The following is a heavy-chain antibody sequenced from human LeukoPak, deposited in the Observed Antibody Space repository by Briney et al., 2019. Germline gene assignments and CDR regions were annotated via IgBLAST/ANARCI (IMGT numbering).Heavy chain of an antibody. CDR2: IYHSGST. Sequence: SETLSLTCAVSGYSINSGYYWGWIRQPPGKGLEWIGNIYHSGSTYYNPSLKSRVTISVDTSKNQFSLKLSSVTAADTAVYYCAGVLEDYVWGRTLYYFDYWGQGTLVTVSS. CDR1: GYSINSGYY. J-gene: IGHJ4*02. CDR3: AGVLEDYVWGRTLYYFDY. D-gene: IGHD3-16*01. V-gene: IGHV4-38-2*01.